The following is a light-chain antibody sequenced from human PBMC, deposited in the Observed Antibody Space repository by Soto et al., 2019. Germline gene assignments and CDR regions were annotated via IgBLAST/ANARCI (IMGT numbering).Light chain of an antibody. CDR1: QTIKSN. V-gene: IGKV3-15*01. Sequence: VMTQSPATLSVSPGERATLSCRASQTIKSNLAWFQQKSGQPPRLLIYGASIRATRIPVRFSDSGSGTEFTLTISSLQSEDSALYYCQQYNNWPLFTFGQGTKLEIK. J-gene: IGKJ2*01. CDR2: GAS. CDR3: QQYNNWPLFT.